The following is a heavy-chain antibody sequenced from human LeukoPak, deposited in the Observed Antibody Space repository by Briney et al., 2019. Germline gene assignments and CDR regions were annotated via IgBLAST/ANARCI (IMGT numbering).Heavy chain of an antibody. V-gene: IGHV4-59*12. CDR3: ARGLELLWFGEPPDAFDI. CDR2: IYYSGST. Sequence: SETLSLTCTVSGGPISSYYWSWIRQPPGKGLEWIGYIYYSGSTNYNPSLKSRVTMSVDTSKNQFSLKLSSVTAADTAVYYCARGLELLWFGEPPDAFDIWGQGTMVTVSS. J-gene: IGHJ3*02. D-gene: IGHD3-10*01. CDR1: GGPISSYY.